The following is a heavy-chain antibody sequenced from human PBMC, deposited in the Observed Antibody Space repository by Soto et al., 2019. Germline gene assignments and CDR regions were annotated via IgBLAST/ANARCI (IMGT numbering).Heavy chain of an antibody. V-gene: IGHV1-46*03. D-gene: IGHD4-17*01. CDR1: GYTFTSYY. CDR2: INPSGGST. Sequence: ASVKVSCKASGYTFTSYYMHWVRQAPGQGLEWMGIINPSGGSTSYAQKLQGRVTMTRDTSTSTVYMELSSLRSEDTAVYYCASSGYGDLNWFDPWGQGTLVTVSS. CDR3: ASSGYGDLNWFDP. J-gene: IGHJ5*02.